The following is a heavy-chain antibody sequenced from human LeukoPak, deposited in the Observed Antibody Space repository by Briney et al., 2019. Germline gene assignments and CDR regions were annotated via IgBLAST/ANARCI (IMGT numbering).Heavy chain of an antibody. CDR1: GGSISSSSYY. Sequence: SETLSLTCTVSGGSISSSSYYWGWIRQPPGKGLEWIGEIYHSGSTNYNPSLKSRVTISVDKSKNQFSLKLSSVTAADTAVYYCARVMASTYNWFDPWGQGTLVTVSS. V-gene: IGHV4-39*07. CDR2: IYHSGST. CDR3: ARVMASTYNWFDP. J-gene: IGHJ5*02. D-gene: IGHD5-24*01.